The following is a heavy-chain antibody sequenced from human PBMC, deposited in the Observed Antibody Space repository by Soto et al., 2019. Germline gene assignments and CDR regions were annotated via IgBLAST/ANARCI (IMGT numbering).Heavy chain of an antibody. V-gene: IGHV3-23*01. Sequence: EVQLLESGGGLVQPGGSLRLACAASGFTFSTYAMSWVRQAPGKGLEWVSAISGSGGSTYYADSVKGRFTISRDNSKNTLYLQMNSLRAEDTAVYYCAKWRIVVVPAAGDFDYSGQGTLVTVSS. CDR2: ISGSGGST. CDR1: GFTFSTYA. CDR3: AKWRIVVVPAAGDFDY. J-gene: IGHJ4*02. D-gene: IGHD2-2*01.